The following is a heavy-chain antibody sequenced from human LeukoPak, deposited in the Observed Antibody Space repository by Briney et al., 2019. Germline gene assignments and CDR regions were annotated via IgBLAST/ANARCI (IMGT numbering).Heavy chain of an antibody. D-gene: IGHD2-15*01. Sequence: ASVKVSCKASRYTFTGYYMHWVRQAPGQGLEWMGWINPNSGGTNYAQKFQGRVTMTRDTSISTAYMELSRLRSDDTAVYYCARRSVAAGLGAFDIWGQGTMVTVSS. CDR1: RYTFTGYY. V-gene: IGHV1-2*02. J-gene: IGHJ3*02. CDR3: ARRSVAAGLGAFDI. CDR2: INPNSGGT.